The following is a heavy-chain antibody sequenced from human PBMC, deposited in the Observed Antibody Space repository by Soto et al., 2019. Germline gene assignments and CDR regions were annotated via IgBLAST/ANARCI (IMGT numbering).Heavy chain of an antibody. D-gene: IGHD3-22*01. CDR1: GFTFSSYA. J-gene: IGHJ6*02. V-gene: IGHV3-30-3*01. CDR2: ISYDGSNK. Sequence: GESLKISCAASGFTFSSYAMHWVRQAPGKGLEWVAVISYDGSNKYYADSVKGRFTISRDNSKNTLYLQMNSLRAEDTAVYYCARVPHYYWQFHYYCGMDVWGQGTTVTVSS. CDR3: ARVPHYYWQFHYYCGMDV.